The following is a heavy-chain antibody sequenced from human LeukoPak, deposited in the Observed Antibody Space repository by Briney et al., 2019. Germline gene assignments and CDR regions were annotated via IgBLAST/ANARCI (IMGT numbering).Heavy chain of an antibody. CDR3: ASLSYYYDSSGRSWYYYYGMDV. J-gene: IGHJ6*02. Sequence: ASVKVSFKASGYTFTSYDINWVRQATGQGLEWMGWMNPNSGNTGYAQKFQGRVTMTRNTSISTAYMELSSLRSEDTAVYYCASLSYYYDSSGRSWYYYYGMDVWGQGTTVTVSS. D-gene: IGHD3-22*01. V-gene: IGHV1-8*01. CDR2: MNPNSGNT. CDR1: GYTFTSYD.